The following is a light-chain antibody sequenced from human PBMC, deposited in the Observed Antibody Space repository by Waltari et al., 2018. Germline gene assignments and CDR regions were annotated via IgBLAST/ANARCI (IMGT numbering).Light chain of an antibody. Sequence: QSALTQPPSASGSPGQSVTISFTGTSSDIGGYNYVSLYQRHPGQAPKLMSYEVSKGTPGFRDRFSGSKSCNTASLTVSGLRTEEEADYYCSSYGGSNLRVFGGGTKLTVL. CDR3: SSYGGSNLRV. J-gene: IGLJ3*02. CDR1: SSDIGGYNY. CDR2: EVS. V-gene: IGLV2-8*01.